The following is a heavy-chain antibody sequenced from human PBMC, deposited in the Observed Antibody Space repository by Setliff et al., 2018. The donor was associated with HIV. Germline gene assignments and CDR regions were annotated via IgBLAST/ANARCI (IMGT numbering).Heavy chain of an antibody. Sequence: SETLSLTCAVYGGSFSGHYWSWIRQPPGKGLEWIGEINHSGSTNYNPTLKSRVTMSVDKSKHQFSPRLSSVTAADTAVYYCARARRAGSGPKYFQHWGQGTLVTVSS. CDR1: GGSFSGHY. V-gene: IGHV4-34*01. J-gene: IGHJ1*01. CDR3: ARARRAGSGPKYFQH. CDR2: INHSGST. D-gene: IGHD2-15*01.